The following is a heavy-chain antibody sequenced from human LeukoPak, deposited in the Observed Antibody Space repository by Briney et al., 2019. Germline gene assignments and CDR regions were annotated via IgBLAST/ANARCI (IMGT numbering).Heavy chain of an antibody. V-gene: IGHV4-4*02. J-gene: IGHJ3*02. Sequence: SETLSLTCDMSGGSVTSTNWWTWVRQPPGKGLEWIGEVHLDGRTNYNPSLKSRLIMSVDLPENHISLKLTSVTAADTAVYYCARQRRRQITMIVVVNKGGAFDIWGQGTMVTISS. CDR2: VHLDGRT. CDR1: GGSVTSTNW. D-gene: IGHD3-22*01. CDR3: ARQRRRQITMIVVVNKGGAFDI.